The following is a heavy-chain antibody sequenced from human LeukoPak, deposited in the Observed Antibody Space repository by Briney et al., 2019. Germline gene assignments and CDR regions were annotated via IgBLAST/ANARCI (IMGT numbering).Heavy chain of an antibody. Sequence: SETLSLTCTVSGGSVSSGSYYWSWIRQPPGKGLEWIGYIYYSGSTNYNPSLKSRVTISVDTSKNQFSLKLSSVTAADTAVYSCARDKKNYYDVSGYPYGGQGPLVTVSS. CDR3: ARDKKNYYDVSGYPY. CDR1: GGSVSSGSYY. CDR2: IYYSGST. D-gene: IGHD3-22*01. J-gene: IGHJ4*02. V-gene: IGHV4-61*01.